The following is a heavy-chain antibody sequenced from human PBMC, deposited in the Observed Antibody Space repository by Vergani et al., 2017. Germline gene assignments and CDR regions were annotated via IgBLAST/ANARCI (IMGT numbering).Heavy chain of an antibody. CDR3: ARSSLGTSDAFDL. CDR2: ISAYTGNT. Sequence: QVQLVQSGAEVKKPGASVKVSCKASGYTFTSYDISWVRQAPGQGLEWMGWISAYTGNTNYAQKLQGRVTMTTDTSTSTACMEVRSLRSDDTAVYYCARSSLGTSDAFDLWGQGTMVTVSS. V-gene: IGHV1-18*01. J-gene: IGHJ3*01. CDR1: GYTFTSYD. D-gene: IGHD1-1*01.